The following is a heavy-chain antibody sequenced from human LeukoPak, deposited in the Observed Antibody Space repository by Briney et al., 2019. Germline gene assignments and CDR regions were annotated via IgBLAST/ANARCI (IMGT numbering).Heavy chain of an antibody. CDR1: GGSISSSTYY. D-gene: IGHD6-13*01. V-gene: IGHV4-39*07. CDR3: ARIPAAGSMGWFDP. J-gene: IGHJ5*02. CDR2: MYYSGNI. Sequence: SETLSLTCTVSGGSISSSTYYWGWIRQPPGKGLEWIGSMYYSGNIYYNPSLKSRVTISVDTSKNQLSLKLSSVTAADTAVYFCARIPAAGSMGWFDPWGQGTLVTVSS.